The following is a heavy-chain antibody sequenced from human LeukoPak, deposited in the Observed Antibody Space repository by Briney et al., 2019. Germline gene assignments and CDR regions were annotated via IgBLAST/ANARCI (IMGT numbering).Heavy chain of an antibody. CDR3: ARVRGWLQQSNWFDP. V-gene: IGHV4-59*01. D-gene: IGHD5-24*01. J-gene: IGHJ5*02. CDR1: GGSISGYY. Sequence: PSETLSLTCNVSGGSISGYYWNWIRQPPGKGLEWIGYITNSGGTNYNPSLKSRVTISGDTSKNQFSLRLSSVTAADTAVYYCARVRGWLQQSNWFDPWGQGTLVTVSS. CDR2: ITNSGGT.